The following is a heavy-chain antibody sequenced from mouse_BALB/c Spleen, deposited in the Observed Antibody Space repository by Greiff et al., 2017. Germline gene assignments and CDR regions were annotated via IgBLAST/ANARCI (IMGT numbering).Heavy chain of an antibody. CDR1: GFTFSSYT. D-gene: IGHD2-4*01. Sequence: EVKLMESGGGLVQPGGSLKLSCAASGFTFSSYTMSWVRQTPEKRLEWVAYISNGGGSTYYPDTVKGRFTISRDNAKNTLYLQMSSLKSEDTAMYYCARHDDYDVPFAYWGQGTLVTVSA. CDR3: ARHDDYDVPFAY. V-gene: IGHV5-12-2*01. J-gene: IGHJ3*01. CDR2: ISNGGGST.